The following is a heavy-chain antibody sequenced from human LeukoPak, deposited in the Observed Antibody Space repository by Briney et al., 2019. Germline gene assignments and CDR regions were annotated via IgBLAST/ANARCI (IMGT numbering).Heavy chain of an antibody. D-gene: IGHD6-6*01. V-gene: IGHV4-39*07. CDR3: ARGLRRAARLSFDY. Sequence: PSETLSLTCTVSGGSISSSSYYWGWLRQPPGKGLEWIGSIYYSGSTYYNPSLKSRVTISVDTSKNQFSLMLSSVTAADTAVYYCARGLRRAARLSFDYWGQGTLVTVSS. J-gene: IGHJ4*02. CDR2: IYYSGST. CDR1: GGSISSSSYY.